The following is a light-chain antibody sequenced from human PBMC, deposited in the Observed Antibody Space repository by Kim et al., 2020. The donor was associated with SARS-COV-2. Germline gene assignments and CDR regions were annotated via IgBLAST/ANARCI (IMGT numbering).Light chain of an antibody. CDR3: QAWDSSTVV. Sequence: SYELTQPPSVSVSPGQTASITCSGDQLGDKYACWYQQKPGQSPVLVIYQDTQRPSGIPERFSGSNSGNTATLTISGTQAMDEADYYCQAWDSSTVVFGGGTQLTVL. CDR2: QDT. V-gene: IGLV3-1*01. CDR1: QLGDKY. J-gene: IGLJ2*01.